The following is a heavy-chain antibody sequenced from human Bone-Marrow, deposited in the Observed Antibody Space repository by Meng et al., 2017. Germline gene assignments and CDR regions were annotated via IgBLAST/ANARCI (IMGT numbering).Heavy chain of an antibody. Sequence: VELVEAGGGLVKPGGSLRLSCAASGFTFSSYAMHWVRQAPGKGLEWVSAISGSGGSTYYADSVKGRFTISRDNSKNTLYLQMNSLRAEDTAVYYCAKDFRYSGYDFVYWGQGTLVTVSS. CDR1: GFTFSSYA. D-gene: IGHD5-12*01. CDR2: ISGSGGST. J-gene: IGHJ4*02. V-gene: IGHV3-23*04. CDR3: AKDFRYSGYDFVY.